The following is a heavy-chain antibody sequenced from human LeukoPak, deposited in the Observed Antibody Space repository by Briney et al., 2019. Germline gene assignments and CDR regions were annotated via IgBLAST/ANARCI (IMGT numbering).Heavy chain of an antibody. J-gene: IGHJ3*02. CDR2: INPSGGST. V-gene: IGHV1-46*01. CDR3: ARVWELGSAFDI. CDR1: GYAFTSYY. Sequence: ASVTVSCKASGYAFTSYYMHWVRQAPGQGLEWMGIINPSGGSTSYARKFQGRVTMTRDTSTSTVYMELSSLRPEDTAVYYCARVWELGSAFDIWGQGTMVTVSS. D-gene: IGHD1-26*01.